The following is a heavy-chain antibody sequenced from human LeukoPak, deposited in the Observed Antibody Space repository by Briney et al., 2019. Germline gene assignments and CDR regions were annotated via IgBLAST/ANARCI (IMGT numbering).Heavy chain of an antibody. D-gene: IGHD5-24*01. V-gene: IGHV4-4*07. Sequence: PSETLSLTCTVSVASISTYYWNWIRQPAGKGLEWIGRIYHSGSTNYNPSLKSRVTMSVDTSKNQFSLRLNSVTAADTAVYYCAREGMATIHFDYWGQGTLVTVSS. CDR3: AREGMATIHFDY. J-gene: IGHJ4*02. CDR1: VASISTYY. CDR2: IYHSGST.